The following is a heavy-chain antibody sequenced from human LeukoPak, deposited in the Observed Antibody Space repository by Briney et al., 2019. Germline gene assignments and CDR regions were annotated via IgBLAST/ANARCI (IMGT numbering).Heavy chain of an antibody. J-gene: IGHJ4*02. CDR2: INAYNGNT. Sequence: ASVSLSCKASGYTFTSYGFSWVRQAPGQGLEWMGWINAYNGNTNYAQKLQGRVTMTTDTSTSTAYMELRSLRFDDTAVYYCARRQGTTLSFDYWGQGNLVPVTS. CDR3: ARRQGTTLSFDY. V-gene: IGHV1-18*01. CDR1: GYTFTSYG. D-gene: IGHD1-1*01.